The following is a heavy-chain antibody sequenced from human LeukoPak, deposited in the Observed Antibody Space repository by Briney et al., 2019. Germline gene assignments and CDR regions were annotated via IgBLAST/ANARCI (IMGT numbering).Heavy chain of an antibody. V-gene: IGHV4-34*01. J-gene: IGHJ3*02. Sequence: KPSETLSLTCAVYGGSFSGYCWSWIRQPPGKGLEWIGEIDHSGSTNYSPSLKSRVTISVDTSKNQFSLRLSSVTAADTAVYYCALYLSTHYSDTSASIRGASDIWGQGTVVTVSS. D-gene: IGHD3-22*01. CDR1: GGSFSGYC. CDR2: IDHSGST. CDR3: ALYLSTHYSDTSASIRGASDI.